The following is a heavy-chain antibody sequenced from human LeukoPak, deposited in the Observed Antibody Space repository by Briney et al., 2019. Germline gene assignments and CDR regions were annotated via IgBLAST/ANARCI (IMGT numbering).Heavy chain of an antibody. V-gene: IGHV4-61*01. J-gene: IGHJ4*02. D-gene: IGHD3-10*02. CDR2: ISYSGNT. CDR1: GYSFSSGYN. CDR3: ARSTGTTMFIDY. Sequence: SETLYLTCAVSGYSFSSGYNWSWLRPPPRRGLEWRGYISYSGNTDYNPSLKSRVAITVDTSKNQFSLKLSSVTAADTAVYYCARSTGTTMFIDYWGKGTLVTVSS.